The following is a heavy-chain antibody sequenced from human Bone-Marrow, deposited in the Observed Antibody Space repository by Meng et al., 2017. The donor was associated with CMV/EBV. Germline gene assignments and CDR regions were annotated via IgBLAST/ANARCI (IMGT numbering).Heavy chain of an antibody. D-gene: IGHD2-2*01. CDR1: GFTFSSYG. Sequence: GESLKISCAASGFTFSSYGMHWVRQAPGKGLEWVAFIRYDGSNKYYADSVKGRFTISRDNSKNTLYLQMNSLRAEDTAVYYCAKIGYCSSTSCYGWFDPWGQGTLVTVSS. V-gene: IGHV3-30*02. J-gene: IGHJ5*02. CDR2: IRYDGSNK. CDR3: AKIGYCSSTSCYGWFDP.